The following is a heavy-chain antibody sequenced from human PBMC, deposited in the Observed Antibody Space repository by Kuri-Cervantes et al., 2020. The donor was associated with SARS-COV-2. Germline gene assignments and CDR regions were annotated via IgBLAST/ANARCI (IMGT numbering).Heavy chain of an antibody. CDR2: IWYDGSNK. D-gene: IGHD3-3*01. Sequence: GESLKTSCAASGFTFSSYGMHWVRQAPGKGLEWVTVIWYDGSNKYYADSVKGRFTISRDNSKNTLYLQMNSLRAEDTAVYYCARVSHRGSGYQNPPDYWGQGTLVTVSS. CDR1: GFTFSSYG. V-gene: IGHV3-33*08. CDR3: ARVSHRGSGYQNPPDY. J-gene: IGHJ4*02.